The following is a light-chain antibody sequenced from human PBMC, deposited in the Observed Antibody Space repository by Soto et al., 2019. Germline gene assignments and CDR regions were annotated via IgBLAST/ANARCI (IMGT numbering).Light chain of an antibody. V-gene: IGKV3-20*01. CDR2: GAS. CDR3: QQYGNSPRVT. J-gene: IGKJ4*01. CDR1: QSVSNNY. Sequence: EIVLTQSPGTLSLSPGERATLSCRASQSVSNNYLAWYQQKPGQAPRLLIYGASNRATGIPDRFSGSGSGTDFTLTISRLEPEDFAVYHCQQYGNSPRVTFGGGTKVEIK.